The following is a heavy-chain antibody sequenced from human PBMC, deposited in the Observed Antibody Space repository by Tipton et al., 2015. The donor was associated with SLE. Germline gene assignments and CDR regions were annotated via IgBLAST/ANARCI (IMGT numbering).Heavy chain of an antibody. CDR3: AKGSEWELGYYFDY. D-gene: IGHD1-26*01. V-gene: IGHV3-23*01. Sequence: GSLRLSCAASGFTVSSNYMSWVRQAPGKGLEWVSVISGSGDRTYYTNSVKGRFTISRDNSKNTLYLQVNSLRAEDTAVYFCAKGSEWELGYYFDYWGQGTLVTVSS. CDR1: GFTVSSNY. CDR2: ISGSGDRT. J-gene: IGHJ4*02.